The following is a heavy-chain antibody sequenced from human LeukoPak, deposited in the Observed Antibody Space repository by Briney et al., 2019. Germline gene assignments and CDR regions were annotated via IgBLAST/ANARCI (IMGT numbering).Heavy chain of an antibody. CDR3: ARSEHSRSSFDY. CDR2: ISSSSTHI. J-gene: IGHJ4*02. D-gene: IGHD6-6*01. Sequence: GGSLRLSCAAPGFTLSSYSMNWVRQAPGQGLEWVSYISSSSTHIYYADSVKGRFTISRDNARNSLYLQMNSLRAEDTAIYYCARSEHSRSSFDYWGQGTLVTVSS. CDR1: GFTLSSYS. V-gene: IGHV3-21*01.